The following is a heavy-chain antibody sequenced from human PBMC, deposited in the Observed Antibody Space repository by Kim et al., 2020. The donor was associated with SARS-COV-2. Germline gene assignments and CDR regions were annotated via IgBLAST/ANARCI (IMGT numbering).Heavy chain of an antibody. CDR1: GFTFSSYG. D-gene: IGHD3-22*01. Sequence: GGSLRLSCAASGFTFSSYGMHWVRQAPGKGLEWVAVISYDGSNKYYADSVKGRFTISRDNSKNTLYLQMNSLRAEDTAVYYCAKEHYYDSIGAFDIWGQGTMVTVSS. J-gene: IGHJ3*02. V-gene: IGHV3-30*18. CDR3: AKEHYYDSIGAFDI. CDR2: ISYDGSNK.